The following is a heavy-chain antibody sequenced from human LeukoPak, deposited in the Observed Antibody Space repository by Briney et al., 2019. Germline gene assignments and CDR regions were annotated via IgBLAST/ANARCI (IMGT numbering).Heavy chain of an antibody. J-gene: IGHJ4*02. CDR1: GGSISSSSYY. CDR3: ARVFRDGWEPGYFDY. CDR2: IYYSGST. V-gene: IGHV4-39*07. Sequence: SETLSLTCTVSGGSISSSSYYWGWIRQPPGKGLEWIGSIYYSGSTYYNPSLKSRVTISVDTSKNQFSLKLSSVTAADTAVYYCARVFRDGWEPGYFDYWGQGTLVTVSS. D-gene: IGHD1-26*01.